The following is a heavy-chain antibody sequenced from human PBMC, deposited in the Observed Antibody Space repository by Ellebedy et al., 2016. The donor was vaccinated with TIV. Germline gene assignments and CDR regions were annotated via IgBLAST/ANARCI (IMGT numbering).Heavy chain of an antibody. CDR2: INPSGGST. J-gene: IGHJ4*02. V-gene: IGHV1-46*04. CDR1: GYTFTSYY. Sequence: AASVKVSCKASGYTFTSYYMHWARQAPGQGLEWMGIINPSGGSTSYAQKLQGRVTMTRDTSTSTVYIELSSLRSEYTAVYYCARADYGGNTRIGYWGQGTLVTVSS. D-gene: IGHD4-23*01. CDR3: ARADYGGNTRIGY.